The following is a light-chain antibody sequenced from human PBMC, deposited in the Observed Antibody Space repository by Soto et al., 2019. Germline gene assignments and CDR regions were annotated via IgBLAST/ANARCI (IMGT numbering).Light chain of an antibody. Sequence: QSVLTQPPSASGAPGQRVTISCTGSSSDIGADYDIHWYQQFPGAAPKLLIYGGNNRPSGVPDRFSDSKSGSSASLAIIGLQAEDEADYYCQYSLRDSHVFGTGTQLTVL. J-gene: IGLJ1*01. CDR1: SSDIGADYD. CDR2: GGN. CDR3: QYSLRDSHV. V-gene: IGLV1-40*01.